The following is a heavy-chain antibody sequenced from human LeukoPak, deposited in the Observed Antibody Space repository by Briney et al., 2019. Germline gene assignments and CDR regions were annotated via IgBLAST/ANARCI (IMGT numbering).Heavy chain of an antibody. Sequence: SQTLSLTCTVSGGSISSYYWSWIRQPPGKGLEWIGYIYYSGSTNYNPSLKSRVTISVDTSKNQFSLKLSSVTAADTAVYYCARYSSSWYAFDYWGQGTLVTVSS. D-gene: IGHD6-13*01. J-gene: IGHJ4*02. CDR1: GGSISSYY. V-gene: IGHV4-59*01. CDR2: IYYSGST. CDR3: ARYSSSWYAFDY.